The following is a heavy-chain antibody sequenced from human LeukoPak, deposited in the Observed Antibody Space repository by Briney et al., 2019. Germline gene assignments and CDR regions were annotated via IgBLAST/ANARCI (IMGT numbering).Heavy chain of an antibody. CDR1: GFTFSSYW. D-gene: IGHD2-2*01. CDR3: AGTSCKGCWFDP. V-gene: IGHV3-74*01. J-gene: IGHJ5*02. CDR2: INSDGSST. Sequence: GGSLRPSCAASGFTFSSYWMHWVRQAPAKGLVWVSRINSDGSSTSYADSVKGRFTISRDNAKNTLYLQMNSLRAEDTAVYYCAGTSCKGCWFDPWGQGTLVTVSS.